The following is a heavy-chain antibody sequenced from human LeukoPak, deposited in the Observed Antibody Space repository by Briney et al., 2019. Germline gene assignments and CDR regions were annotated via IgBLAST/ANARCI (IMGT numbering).Heavy chain of an antibody. CDR1: GFTFSSYS. CDR2: ISSSSSYI. V-gene: IGHV3-21*01. D-gene: IGHD6-13*01. Sequence: PGGSLRLSCAASGFTFSSYSMNWVRQAPGKGLDWVSSISSSSSYIYYADSVKDRFTISRDNAKNSLYLQMNSLRAEDTAVYYCARGGIAAAGTSYWGRGTLVTVSS. J-gene: IGHJ4*02. CDR3: ARGGIAAAGTSY.